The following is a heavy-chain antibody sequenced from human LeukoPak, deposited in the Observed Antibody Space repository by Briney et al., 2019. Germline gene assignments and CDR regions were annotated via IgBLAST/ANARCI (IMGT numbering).Heavy chain of an antibody. CDR3: ARGEYYDFWSGYYGPYDY. D-gene: IGHD3-3*01. CDR2: IYYSGST. Sequence: SETLSLTCTVSLGSVSSGSYYWSWIRQPPGKGLEWIGYIYYSGSTNYNPSLKSRVTISVDTSKNQFSLKLSSVTAADTAVYYCARGEYYDFWSGYYGPYDYWGQGTLVTVSS. CDR1: LGSVSSGSYY. J-gene: IGHJ4*02. V-gene: IGHV4-61*01.